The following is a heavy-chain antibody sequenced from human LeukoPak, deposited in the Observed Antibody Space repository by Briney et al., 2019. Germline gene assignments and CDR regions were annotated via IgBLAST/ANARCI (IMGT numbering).Heavy chain of an antibody. CDR3: ARGDIVVVVAATHDY. V-gene: IGHV1-18*01. D-gene: IGHD2-15*01. CDR2: ISAYNGNT. J-gene: IGHJ4*02. Sequence: ASVKVSCKASGYTFTSYGITWVRQAPGQGLEWMGWISAYNGNTNYAQKVQGRVTMTTDTSTTTAYMELSRLRSDDTAVYYCARGDIVVVVAATHDYWGQGTLVTVSS. CDR1: GYTFTSYG.